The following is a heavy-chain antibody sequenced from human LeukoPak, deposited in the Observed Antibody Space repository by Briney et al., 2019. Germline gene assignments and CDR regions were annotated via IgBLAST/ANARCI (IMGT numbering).Heavy chain of an antibody. CDR2: IYYSGST. J-gene: IGHJ6*02. CDR3: ARSTVTTWIYYHGMDV. D-gene: IGHD4-4*01. CDR1: GGSISSYY. Sequence: SETLSLTCTVSGGSISSYYWSWIRQPPGKGLEWIGYIYYSGSTNYNPSLKSRVTISVDTSKNQFSLKLSSVNAADTAVYYCARSTVTTWIYYHGMDVWGQGTTVTVSS. V-gene: IGHV4-59*08.